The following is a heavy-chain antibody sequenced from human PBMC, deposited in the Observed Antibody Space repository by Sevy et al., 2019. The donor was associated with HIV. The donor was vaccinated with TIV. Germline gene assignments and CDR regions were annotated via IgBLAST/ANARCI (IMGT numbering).Heavy chain of an antibody. CDR2: IRSNTDGGTT. J-gene: IGHJ4*02. Sequence: GGSLRLSCAASGFTFSSYGMHWVRQAPGKGLEWVGRIRSNTDGGTTDYAAPLKGRFTISRDDSKNTLYLQMNILKSEDTAVYYCTTDREYGDYKGGFDYWGQGTLVTVSS. D-gene: IGHD4-17*01. CDR3: TTDREYGDYKGGFDY. V-gene: IGHV3-15*01. CDR1: GFTFSSYG.